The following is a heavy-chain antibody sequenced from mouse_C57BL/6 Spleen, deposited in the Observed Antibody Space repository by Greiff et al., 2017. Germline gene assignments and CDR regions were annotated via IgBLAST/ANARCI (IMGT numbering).Heavy chain of an antibody. J-gene: IGHJ3*01. D-gene: IGHD1-1*01. CDR1: GFTFSDYG. Sequence: EVKLVESGGGLVKPGGSLKLSCAASGFTFSDYGMPWVRQAPEKGLEWVAYISSGSSTINYADTVKGRFTISRDNAKNTLFLQLTSLRSEDTAMYYCARGGICYGSSSFAYWGQGTLVTVSA. CDR2: ISSGSSTI. V-gene: IGHV5-17*01. CDR3: ARGGICYGSSSFAY.